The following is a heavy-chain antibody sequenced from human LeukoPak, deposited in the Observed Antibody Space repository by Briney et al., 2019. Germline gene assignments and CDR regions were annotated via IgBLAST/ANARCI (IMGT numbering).Heavy chain of an antibody. V-gene: IGHV4-4*07. Sequence: SETLSLTSTVSGGSMSRYYWSWIRQPAGKGLKWIGRIYSSGSTNYNPSLKSRVTMSVDTSKNQFSLKLSSVTAADTAVYYCASPGIAVGHHAFDIWGQGTMVTVSS. CDR1: GGSMSRYY. CDR3: ASPGIAVGHHAFDI. CDR2: IYSSGST. D-gene: IGHD6-19*01. J-gene: IGHJ3*02.